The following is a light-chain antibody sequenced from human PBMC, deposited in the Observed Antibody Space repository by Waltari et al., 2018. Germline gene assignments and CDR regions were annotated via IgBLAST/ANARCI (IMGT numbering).Light chain of an antibody. V-gene: IGLV1-47*01. J-gene: IGLJ3*02. Sequence: SVLTQPPSASGTPGKRVTVACSGCSSNIGSNHVYWYQLLPGTAPKLLIYRNNQRPSGVPDRFAGSKSGTSASLAISGLRSEDEADYYCATWDDSLSINWVFGGGTKVTVL. CDR2: RNN. CDR3: ATWDDSLSINWV. CDR1: SSNIGSNH.